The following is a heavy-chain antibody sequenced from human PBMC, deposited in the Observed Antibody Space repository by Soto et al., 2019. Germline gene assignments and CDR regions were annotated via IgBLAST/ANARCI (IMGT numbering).Heavy chain of an antibody. CDR3: ATVHGTSRSFDS. CDR2: SGLNGRTT. J-gene: IGHJ4*02. Sequence: EVHLLESGGGLVQPGGSLGLSCAASGFTFSTSAMTWVRQAPGKGLEWVSTSGLNGRTTYYADSVKGLFTFSRDNSKTTLDLQRSSPRAADTAVYYCATVHGTSRSFDSWGQGTLVTVSS. V-gene: IGHV3-23*01. CDR1: GFTFSTSA.